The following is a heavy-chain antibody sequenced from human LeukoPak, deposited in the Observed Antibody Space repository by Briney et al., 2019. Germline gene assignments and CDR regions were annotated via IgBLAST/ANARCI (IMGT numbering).Heavy chain of an antibody. D-gene: IGHD4-17*01. CDR1: GGYISNSSYY. J-gene: IGHJ4*02. CDR3: ARRRVYGDLGFDY. Sequence: PSETLSLTCTVSGGYISNSSYYWGWIRQPPGKGLEWIGSIYYSGSTYYNPSLKSRVTISVDTSKNQFSLKLSSVTAADTAVYYCARRRVYGDLGFDYWGQGTLVTVSS. CDR2: IYYSGST. V-gene: IGHV4-39*01.